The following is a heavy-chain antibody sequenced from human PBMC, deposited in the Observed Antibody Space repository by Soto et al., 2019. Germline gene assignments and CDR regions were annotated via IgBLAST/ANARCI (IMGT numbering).Heavy chain of an antibody. J-gene: IGHJ4*02. CDR1: GYGFTTYG. Sequence: QVHLVQSGAEVKKPGASVKVSCKGSGYGFTTYGITWVRQAPGQGLEWMAWISAHNANTNYAQKLQGRVTVTRDTSTSTAYMELRSLRSDDTALYSCARGGYVDYWGQGALVTVSS. CDR3: ARGGYVDY. CDR2: ISAHNANT. D-gene: IGHD1-1*01. V-gene: IGHV1-18*01.